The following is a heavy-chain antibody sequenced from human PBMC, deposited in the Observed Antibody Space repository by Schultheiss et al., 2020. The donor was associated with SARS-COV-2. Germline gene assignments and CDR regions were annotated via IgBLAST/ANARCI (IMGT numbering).Heavy chain of an antibody. V-gene: IGHV3-11*01. Sequence: GGSLRLSCAASGFTFSDYYMSWIRQAPGKGLEWVSYISSSGSTIYYADSVKGRFTISRDNAKNSLYLQMNSLRAEDTAVYYCARVVATTLHYYDYYGMDVWGQGTTVTVSS. CDR2: ISSSGSTI. J-gene: IGHJ6*02. CDR1: GFTFSDYY. D-gene: IGHD5-12*01. CDR3: ARVVATTLHYYDYYGMDV.